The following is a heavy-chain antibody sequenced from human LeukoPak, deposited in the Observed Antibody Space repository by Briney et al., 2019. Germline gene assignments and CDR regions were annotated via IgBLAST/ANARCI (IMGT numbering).Heavy chain of an antibody. CDR3: ARGSLTMVRGVIIYYYYYGMDV. CDR1: GGSFSGYY. CDR2: INHSGST. V-gene: IGHV4-34*01. J-gene: IGHJ6*02. D-gene: IGHD3-10*01. Sequence: SETLSLTCAVYGGSFSGYYWSWIRQPPGKGLEWIGEINHSGSTNYNPSLKSRVTISVDTSKNQFSLKLSSVTAADTAVYYCARGSLTMVRGVIIYYYYYGMDVWGQGTMVTVSS.